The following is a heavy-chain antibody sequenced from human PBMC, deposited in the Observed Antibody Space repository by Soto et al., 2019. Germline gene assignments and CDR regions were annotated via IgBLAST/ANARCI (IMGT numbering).Heavy chain of an antibody. V-gene: IGHV3-30-3*01. CDR1: RFTFSDYA. J-gene: IGHJ5*02. Sequence: QVQLVESGGGVVQPGTSLRLSCAASRFTFSDYAMHWVRQAPCKGLEWVAVMSFDGSDKYYADSVRGRFTISRDNSQNTMSLKMNRLRPEDTAMYFCTRSPRYCSGASCDKWFDPWGHGTLVTVSS. D-gene: IGHD2-15*01. CDR2: MSFDGSDK. CDR3: TRSPRYCSGASCDKWFDP.